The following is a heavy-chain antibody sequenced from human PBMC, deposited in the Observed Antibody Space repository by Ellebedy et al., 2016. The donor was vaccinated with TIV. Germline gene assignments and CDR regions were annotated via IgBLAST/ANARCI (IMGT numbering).Heavy chain of an antibody. CDR2: INQDGTDK. Sequence: PGGSLRLSCAASGFTFSSYWSSWVRQAQGKGLEWVANINQDGTDKYYVDSVKGRFTISRDNAMNSLYLQMNSLRAEDTAVYYCAKDAREKAQISWEHDSWGQGTLVTVSS. J-gene: IGHJ4*02. D-gene: IGHD5-24*01. CDR1: GFTFSSYW. CDR3: AKDAREKAQISWEHDS. V-gene: IGHV3-7*01.